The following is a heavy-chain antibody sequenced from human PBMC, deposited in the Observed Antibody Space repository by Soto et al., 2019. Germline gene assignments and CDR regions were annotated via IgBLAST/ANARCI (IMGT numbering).Heavy chain of an antibody. CDR3: ASPYYYDSSGYYPY. V-gene: IGHV4-39*01. CDR2: IYYSGST. CDR1: GGSISSSSYY. J-gene: IGHJ4*02. Sequence: QLQLQESGPGLVKPSETLSLTCTVSGGSISSSSYYWGWIRQPPGKGLEWIGSIYYSGSTYYNPSLKSRVTISAATSKNQFSLKLSSVTAADTAVYYCASPYYYDSSGYYPYWGQGTLVTVSS. D-gene: IGHD3-22*01.